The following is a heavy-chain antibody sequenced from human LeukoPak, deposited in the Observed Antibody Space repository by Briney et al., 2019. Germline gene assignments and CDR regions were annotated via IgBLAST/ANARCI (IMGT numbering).Heavy chain of an antibody. CDR2: ISYDGSNK. Sequence: GGSLRLSCAASGFTFSSYGMHWVRQAPGKGLEWVAVISYDGSNKYYADSVKGRFTISRDNSKNTLYLQMNSLRAEDTAVYYCARDGGGYDGDYWGQGTLVTVSS. D-gene: IGHD5-12*01. V-gene: IGHV3-30*03. CDR3: ARDGGGYDGDY. J-gene: IGHJ4*02. CDR1: GFTFSSYG.